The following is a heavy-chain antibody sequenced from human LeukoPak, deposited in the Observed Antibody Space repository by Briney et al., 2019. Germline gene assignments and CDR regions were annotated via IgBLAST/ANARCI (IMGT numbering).Heavy chain of an antibody. CDR3: AREGRSSTPGY. CDR2: ISSSGGT. Sequence: PSETLSLTCTVSGGSISSYYWSWIRQPAGKGLEWIGRISSSGGTDYNPFLKSRVTMSVDTSKTQFSLKLSSVTAADTAVYYCAREGRSSTPGYWGQGTLVTVSS. CDR1: GGSISSYY. J-gene: IGHJ4*02. V-gene: IGHV4-4*07. D-gene: IGHD2-15*01.